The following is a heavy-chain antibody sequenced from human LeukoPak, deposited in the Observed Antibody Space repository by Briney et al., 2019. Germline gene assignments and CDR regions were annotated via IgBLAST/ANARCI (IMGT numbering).Heavy chain of an antibody. Sequence: SETLSLTCAVYGGSLSGYYWSWIRQPPGKGLEWIGEINHSGSTNYNPSLKSRVTISVDTSKTQFSLKLSSVTAADTAVYYCARGLTYVVRGVISYYYGMDVWGKGTTATVSS. V-gene: IGHV4-34*01. CDR1: GGSLSGYY. J-gene: IGHJ6*04. D-gene: IGHD3-10*01. CDR3: ARGLTYVVRGVISYYYGMDV. CDR2: INHSGST.